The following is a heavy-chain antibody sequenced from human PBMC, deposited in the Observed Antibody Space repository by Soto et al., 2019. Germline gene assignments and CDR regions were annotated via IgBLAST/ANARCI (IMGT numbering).Heavy chain of an antibody. V-gene: IGHV1-18*01. D-gene: IGHD2-2*01. CDR1: GYTFTSYG. CDR2: ISAYNGNT. J-gene: IGHJ5*02. Sequence: ASVTLSCKASGYTFTSYGISWVRRAPGQGLEWMGWISAYNGNTNYAQKLQGRVTMTTATSTSTAYMELRSLRADDTAVDYCARGRYCSRTSCHKHNRFGPWGQGNLVTLSS. CDR3: ARGRYCSRTSCHKHNRFGP.